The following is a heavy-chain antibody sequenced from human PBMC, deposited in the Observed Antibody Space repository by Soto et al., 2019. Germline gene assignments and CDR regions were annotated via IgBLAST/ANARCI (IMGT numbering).Heavy chain of an antibody. CDR2: IRSKANSYAT. J-gene: IGHJ6*02. CDR3: IRQLELRFYYYYGMDV. CDR1: GFTFSGSA. D-gene: IGHD1-7*01. V-gene: IGHV3-73*01. Sequence: GGSLRLSCAASGFTFSGSAMHWVRQASGKGLEWVGRIRSKANSYATAYAASVKGRFTISRDDSKNTAYLQMNSLKTEDTAVYYCIRQLELRFYYYYGMDVWGQGNTVTVSS.